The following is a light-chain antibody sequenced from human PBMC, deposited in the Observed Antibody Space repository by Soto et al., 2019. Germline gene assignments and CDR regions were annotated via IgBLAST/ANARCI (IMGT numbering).Light chain of an antibody. CDR3: QHRHSYPLT. CDR1: QGLSNY. J-gene: IGKJ4*01. Sequence: IELTKSPPFLSASVGDRVPITCRASQGLSNYLAWYQQTAGKAPKLLIHTASTLQNGVPSRFSGSGSGTEFTLTISSLQPEDLATYYCQHRHSYPLTYAGGTKA. V-gene: IGKV1-9*01. CDR2: TAS.